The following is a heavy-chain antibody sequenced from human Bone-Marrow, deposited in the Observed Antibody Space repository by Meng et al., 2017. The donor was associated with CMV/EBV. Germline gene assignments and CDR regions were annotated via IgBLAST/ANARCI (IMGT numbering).Heavy chain of an antibody. CDR1: VFAFHFFP. CDR3: AKGGGYTPYCYFDV. V-gene: IGHV3-23*03. D-gene: IGHD6-13*01. J-gene: IGHJ2*01. CDR2: FYGVDTNT. Sequence: SVFAFHFFPFGWVRQAPAKALDWFSVFYGVDTNTYYGASLKRRFTISRDNSKNTLYLQMNSLRAEDTAVYYCAKGGGYTPYCYFDVWGRGTLVTVSS.